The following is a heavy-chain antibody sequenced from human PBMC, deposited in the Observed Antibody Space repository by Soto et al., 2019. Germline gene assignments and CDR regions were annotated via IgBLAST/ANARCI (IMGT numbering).Heavy chain of an antibody. V-gene: IGHV3-7*05. Sequence: PGGSLRLSCAASGFTFSSYWMSWVRQAPGKGLEWVANIKQDGSEKYYVDSVKGRFTISRDNAKNSLYLQMNSLRAEDTAVYYCARHVGYSSSWYVQFDYWGQGTLVTVSS. J-gene: IGHJ4*02. D-gene: IGHD6-13*01. CDR1: GFTFSSYW. CDR3: ARHVGYSSSWYVQFDY. CDR2: IKQDGSEK.